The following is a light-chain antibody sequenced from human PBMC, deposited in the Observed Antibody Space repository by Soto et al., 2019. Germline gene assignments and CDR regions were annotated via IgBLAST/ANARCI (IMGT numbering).Light chain of an antibody. Sequence: IQMTQSPSSLSASVGDRVTITCQASHDIINYLNWFQQKPGEAPKLLIFDAFKLETGVPSRFSGSGSGTDFTLTISSLQPEDIATYYCQQYDNLSPLTFGGGTKVDIK. CDR1: HDIINY. J-gene: IGKJ4*01. CDR3: QQYDNLSPLT. CDR2: DAF. V-gene: IGKV1-33*01.